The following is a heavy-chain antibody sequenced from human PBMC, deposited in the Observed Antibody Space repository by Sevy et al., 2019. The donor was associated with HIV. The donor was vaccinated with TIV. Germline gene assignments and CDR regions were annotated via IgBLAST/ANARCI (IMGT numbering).Heavy chain of an antibody. V-gene: IGHV4-4*07. CDR1: GGSISSYY. Sequence: SETLSLTCTVSGGSISSYYWSWIRQPAGKGLEWIGRIYTSGSTNYNPSLKSRVTMSVDTSKNQFSLKLSSVTAADTAVYYCARDGTLVATFREYYFDYWCQGTLVTVSS. CDR2: IYTSGST. D-gene: IGHD5-12*01. CDR3: ARDGTLVATFREYYFDY. J-gene: IGHJ4*02.